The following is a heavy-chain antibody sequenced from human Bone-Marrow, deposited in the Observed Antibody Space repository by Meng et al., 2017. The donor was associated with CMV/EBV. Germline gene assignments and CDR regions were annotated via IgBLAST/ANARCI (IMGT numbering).Heavy chain of an antibody. D-gene: IGHD6-19*01. CDR3: ARCSGAYSSGWSGGD. CDR1: GGTFSSYA. J-gene: IGHJ4*01. Sequence: SVKVSCKASGGTFSSYAISWVRQAPGQGLEWMGGIIPILGIANYAQKFQGRVTITADKSTSTAYMELSSLRAEDTAVYYCARCSGAYSSGWSGGDWGQGTLVTVSS. CDR2: IIPILGIA. V-gene: IGHV1-69*10.